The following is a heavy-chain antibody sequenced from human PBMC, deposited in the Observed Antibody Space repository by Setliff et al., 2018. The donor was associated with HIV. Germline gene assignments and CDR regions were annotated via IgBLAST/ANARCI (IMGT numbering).Heavy chain of an antibody. D-gene: IGHD3-3*01. CDR1: GYTLTEVS. CDR3: ARGEKRFLEWLPLDYYYYYYMDV. V-gene: IGHV1-69*13. Sequence: SVKVSCKVSGYTLTEVSMHWVRPAPGQGLELMGGIIPIFGTANYAQKFQGRVTITADESTSTAYMELSSLRSEDTAVYYCARGEKRFLEWLPLDYYYYYYMDVWGKGITVTVSS. CDR2: IIPIFGTA. J-gene: IGHJ6*03.